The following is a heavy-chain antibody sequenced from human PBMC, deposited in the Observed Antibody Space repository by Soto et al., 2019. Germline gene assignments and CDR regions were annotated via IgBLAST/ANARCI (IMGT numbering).Heavy chain of an antibody. CDR2: IIPIFGTA. CDR3: ARLMASSSTGYYYYGMDV. V-gene: IGHV1-69*01. Sequence: KVSCKASGGTFSSYAISWVRQAPGQGLEWMGGIIPIFGTANYAQKFQGRVTITADESTSTAYMELSSLRSEDTAVYYCARLMASSSTGYYYYGMDVWGQGTTVTVSS. CDR1: GGTFSSYA. J-gene: IGHJ6*02. D-gene: IGHD6-6*01.